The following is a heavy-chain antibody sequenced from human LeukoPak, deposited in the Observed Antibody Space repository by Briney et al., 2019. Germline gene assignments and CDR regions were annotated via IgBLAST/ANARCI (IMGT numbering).Heavy chain of an antibody. V-gene: IGHV4-34*01. CDR1: GGSFSGYY. Sequence: SETLSLTCAVYGGSFSGYYWGWIRQPPGKGLEWIGEINHSGSTNYNPSLKSRVTISVDTSKNQFSLKLSSVTAADTAVYYCARVRGFVVRFLEWPSWRCAFDIWGQGTMVTVSS. J-gene: IGHJ3*02. D-gene: IGHD3-3*01. CDR2: INHSGST. CDR3: ARVRGFVVRFLEWPSWRCAFDI.